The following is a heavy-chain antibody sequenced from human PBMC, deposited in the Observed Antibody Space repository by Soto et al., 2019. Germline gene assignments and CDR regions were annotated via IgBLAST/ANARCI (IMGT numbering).Heavy chain of an antibody. D-gene: IGHD2-2*01. CDR3: ARGGGSTKVDY. Sequence: QVQLQESGPGLVKPSQTLSLTCTVSGGSITSSGYYWSWIRQHPGEGLEWIGFTSNSGSTSYNPSHKSRVTISVDTSSNQSSLNLNSVTAADTAVYYCARGGGSTKVDYWGQGTLVNVSP. CDR2: TSNSGST. J-gene: IGHJ4*02. CDR1: GGSITSSGYY. V-gene: IGHV4-31*03.